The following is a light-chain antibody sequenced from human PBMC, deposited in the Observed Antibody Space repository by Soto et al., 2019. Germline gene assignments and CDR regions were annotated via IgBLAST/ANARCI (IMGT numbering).Light chain of an antibody. J-gene: IGLJ1*01. Sequence: QSALTQPASVSGSPGQSITISCTGTSTDVGSYNLVSWYQQHPGKAPKLMLYEGTKRPSGVSNRFSGSKSGNTASLTISGLQAEDEADYYCCTYAGSSTYLFGTGTKVTVL. CDR2: EGT. CDR1: STDVGSYNL. CDR3: CTYAGSSTYL. V-gene: IGLV2-23*01.